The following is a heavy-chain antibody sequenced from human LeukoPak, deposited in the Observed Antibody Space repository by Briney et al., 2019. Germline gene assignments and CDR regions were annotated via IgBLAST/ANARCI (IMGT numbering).Heavy chain of an antibody. D-gene: IGHD3-16*01. CDR1: GDSVSSSSSA. J-gene: IGHJ4*02. Sequence: SQTLSLTCAISGDSVSSSSSAWSWIRQSPSRGLEWLGRTYYRSKWIIDYAVSVESRITINPDTSKNQFSLQLNSVTPEDTAVYYCARDHRPGGSTVKAPAVWGQGTLVTVSS. V-gene: IGHV6-1*01. CDR2: TYYRSKWII. CDR3: ARDHRPGGSTVKAPAV.